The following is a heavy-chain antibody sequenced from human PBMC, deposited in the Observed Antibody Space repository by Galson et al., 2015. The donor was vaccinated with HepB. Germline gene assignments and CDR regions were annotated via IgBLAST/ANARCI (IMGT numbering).Heavy chain of an antibody. CDR3: ARDRSDFWSGYSW. D-gene: IGHD3-3*01. CDR1: GYTFSSYG. CDR2: INAANGKT. V-gene: IGHV1-3*01. Sequence: SVKVSCKASGYTFSSYGIHWVRQAPGQRLEWLGWINAANGKTKYSQKFQGRVTITRDTSASTAYTEVRGLGSEDTAVYYCARDRSDFWSGYSWWGQGTLVTVSS. J-gene: IGHJ4*02.